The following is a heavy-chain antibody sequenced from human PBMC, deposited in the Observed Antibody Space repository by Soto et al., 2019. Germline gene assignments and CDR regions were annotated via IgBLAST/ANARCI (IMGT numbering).Heavy chain of an antibody. CDR1: GASISGFY. D-gene: IGHD1-1*01. Sequence: PSETLSLTCTVSGASISGFYWSWIRKSAGKGLEWIGRIHATGTTDYKPSLKSRVMMSVDTSKKQFSLKVRSVTAADTAVYYCVRDGTKTLRDWFDPWGQGISVTVAS. J-gene: IGHJ5*02. CDR2: IHATGTT. V-gene: IGHV4-4*07. CDR3: VRDGTKTLRDWFDP.